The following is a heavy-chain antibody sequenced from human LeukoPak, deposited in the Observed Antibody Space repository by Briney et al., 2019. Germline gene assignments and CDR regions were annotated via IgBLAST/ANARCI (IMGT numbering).Heavy chain of an antibody. D-gene: IGHD3-22*01. Sequence: GASVKVSCKASGYTFTDYTMHWLRQAPGQRLDWMGWINGGSGSTKYSPEFQGRVTITRDTSASTAYMELSSLRSEDTAVYYCANPRYDSSGYYYVDWGQGTLVTVSS. CDR2: INGGSGST. V-gene: IGHV1-3*01. J-gene: IGHJ4*02. CDR3: ANPRYDSSGYYYVD. CDR1: GYTFTDYT.